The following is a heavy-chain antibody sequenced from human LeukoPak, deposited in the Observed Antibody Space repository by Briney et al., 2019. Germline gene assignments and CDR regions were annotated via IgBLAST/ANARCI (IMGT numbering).Heavy chain of an antibody. V-gene: IGHV3-23*01. CDR3: AKVAYSSGWSPSN. D-gene: IGHD6-19*01. J-gene: IGHJ4*02. CDR1: GFTFSTYN. Sequence: GGSLRLSCTASGFTFSTYNMNWVRQAPGKGLEWVSAISGSAGSTYYADSVKGRFTISRDNSKNMLYLQMNSLRAEDTAVYYCAKVAYSSGWSPSNWGQGTLVTVSS. CDR2: ISGSAGST.